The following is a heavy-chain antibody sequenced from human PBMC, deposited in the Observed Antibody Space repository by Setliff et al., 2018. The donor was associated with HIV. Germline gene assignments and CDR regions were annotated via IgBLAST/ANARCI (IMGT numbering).Heavy chain of an antibody. J-gene: IGHJ5*02. CDR2: IYTSGST. D-gene: IGHD3-10*01. Sequence: PSETLSLTCTVSGGSISSGSYYWSWIRQPAGKGLEWIGHIYTSGSTNYNPSLKIRVTISVDTSKNQFSLKLSSVTAADTAVYYCARERSALLWKNWFDPWGQGTLVTVSS. CDR1: GGSISSGSYY. CDR3: ARERSALLWKNWFDP. V-gene: IGHV4-61*09.